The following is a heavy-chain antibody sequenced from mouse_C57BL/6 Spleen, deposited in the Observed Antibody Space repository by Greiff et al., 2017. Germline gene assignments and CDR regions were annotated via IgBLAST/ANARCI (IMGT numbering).Heavy chain of an antibody. V-gene: IGHV1-52*01. CDR2: IDPSDSET. CDR1: GYTFTSYW. CDR3: ARGYGNYRVYAMDY. Sequence: QVQLQQPGAELVRPGSSVKLSCKASGYTFTSYWMHWVKQRPIQGLEWIGNIDPSDSETHYNQKFKDKATLTVDKSSSTAYMQLSSLTSEDSAVYYCARGYGNYRVYAMDYWGQGTSVTVSS. J-gene: IGHJ4*01. D-gene: IGHD2-10*02.